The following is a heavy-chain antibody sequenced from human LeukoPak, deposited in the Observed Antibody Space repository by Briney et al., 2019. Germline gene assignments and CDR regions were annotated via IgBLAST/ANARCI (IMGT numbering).Heavy chain of an antibody. Sequence: GGSLRLSCAASGFTVSSNYMNWVRQAPGKGLEWVSIIYGVGVTDYADSVKGGFTVSRDDSKNTLYLQMNSLRVEDTAVYYCMRGPTGYPNWLDPWGQGTLVTVSS. V-gene: IGHV3-66*01. J-gene: IGHJ5*02. CDR3: MRGPTGYPNWLDP. D-gene: IGHD1-1*01. CDR1: GFTVSSNY. CDR2: IYGVGVT.